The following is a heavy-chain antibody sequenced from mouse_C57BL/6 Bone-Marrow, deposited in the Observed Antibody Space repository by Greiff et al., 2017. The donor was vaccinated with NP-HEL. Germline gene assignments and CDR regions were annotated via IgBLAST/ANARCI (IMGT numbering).Heavy chain of an antibody. J-gene: IGHJ2*01. CDR1: GYTFTDYY. CDR3: ARWGDWANFDY. V-gene: IGHV1-19*01. D-gene: IGHD3-1*01. Sequence: VQLQQSGPVLVKPGASVKMSCKASGYTFTDYYMNWVKQSHGKSLEWIGVINPYNGGTSYNQKFKGKATLTVDKSSSTAYMELNSLTSEDSAVYYRARWGDWANFDYWGQGTTLTVSS. CDR2: INPYNGGT.